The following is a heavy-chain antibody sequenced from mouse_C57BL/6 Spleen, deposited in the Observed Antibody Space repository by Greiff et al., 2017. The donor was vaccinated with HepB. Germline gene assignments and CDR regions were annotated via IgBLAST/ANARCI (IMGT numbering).Heavy chain of an antibody. CDR2: ISGGGGNT. J-gene: IGHJ4*01. CDR1: GFTFSSYT. Sequence: EVQVVESGGGLVKPGGSLKLSCAASGFTFSSYTMSWVRQTPEKRLEWVATISGGGGNTYYPDSVKGRFTISRDNAKNTLYLQMSSLRSEDTALYYCGRHVGGSSYGYAMDYWGQGTSVTVSS. V-gene: IGHV5-9*01. D-gene: IGHD1-1*01. CDR3: GRHVGGSSYGYAMDY.